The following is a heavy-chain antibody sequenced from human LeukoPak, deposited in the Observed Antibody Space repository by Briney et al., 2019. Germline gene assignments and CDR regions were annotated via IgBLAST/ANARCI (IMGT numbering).Heavy chain of an antibody. Sequence: GGSLRLSCAASGFTFDDYAMHWVRRAPGKGLEWVSGISWNSGSIGYADSVKGRFTISRDNAKNSLYLQMNSLRAEDMALYYCAKSSGYYFYYFDYWGQGTLVTVSS. J-gene: IGHJ4*02. V-gene: IGHV3-9*03. D-gene: IGHD3-22*01. CDR3: AKSSGYYFYYFDY. CDR2: ISWNSGSI. CDR1: GFTFDDYA.